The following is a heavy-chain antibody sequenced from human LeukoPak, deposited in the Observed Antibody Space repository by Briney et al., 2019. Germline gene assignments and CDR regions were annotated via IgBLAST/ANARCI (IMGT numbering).Heavy chain of an antibody. J-gene: IGHJ4*02. Sequence: PGGSLRLSCAASGFTFSSYAMHWVRQAPGKGLEWVAVISYDGSNKYYADSVKGRFTISRDNSKNTLYLQMNSLRAEDTAVYYCARLTGVGLGAQWNYDSSGYLTSTFDYWGQGTLVTVSS. CDR1: GFTFSSYA. CDR2: ISYDGSNK. D-gene: IGHD3-22*01. CDR3: ARLTGVGLGAQWNYDSSGYLTSTFDY. V-gene: IGHV3-30*04.